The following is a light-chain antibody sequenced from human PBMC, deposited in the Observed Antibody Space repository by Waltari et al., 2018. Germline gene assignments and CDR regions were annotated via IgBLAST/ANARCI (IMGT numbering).Light chain of an antibody. V-gene: IGLV1-44*01. CDR2: SNK. CDR1: SANIGSNP. Sequence: QSVLTQPPSVSGTPGQRVTISCSGSSANIGSNPVTWYHQLPGTAPKVLIYSNKQRPSGVPDRVAGAKSGTSASLAISGLQSEDEADYYCAAWDDSLTSFVFGSGTTVTVL. CDR3: AAWDDSLTSFV. J-gene: IGLJ1*01.